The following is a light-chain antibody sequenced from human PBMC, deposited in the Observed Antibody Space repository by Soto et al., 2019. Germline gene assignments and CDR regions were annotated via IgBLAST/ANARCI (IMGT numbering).Light chain of an antibody. V-gene: IGKV1-27*01. Sequence: DLQMTQSPSSLSASVGDSVTITCRASEDISIFLAWYQQRPGKPPNLLIYSAIALHSGVPSRFSGSGAGTLFALTINGLQPEDVGTYYCQKYGGAPCTFGQGTKVEL. J-gene: IGKJ1*01. CDR2: SAI. CDR1: EDISIF. CDR3: QKYGGAPCT.